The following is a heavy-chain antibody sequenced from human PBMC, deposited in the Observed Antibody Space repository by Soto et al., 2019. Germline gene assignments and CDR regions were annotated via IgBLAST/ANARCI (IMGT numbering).Heavy chain of an antibody. J-gene: IGHJ4*02. V-gene: IGHV3-30-3*01. Sequence: QVQLVESGGGVVQPGRSLRLSCAASGFTFSSFAMHWVRQAPGKGLEWVTVISYDGSRQSYAGSVKGRFTISRDNSNNTLYLLMNSLRAEDTAAYYCARGTYYYDTSGYPVGFDYWGQGTLVTVSS. D-gene: IGHD3-22*01. CDR1: GFTFSSFA. CDR3: ARGTYYYDTSGYPVGFDY. CDR2: ISYDGSRQ.